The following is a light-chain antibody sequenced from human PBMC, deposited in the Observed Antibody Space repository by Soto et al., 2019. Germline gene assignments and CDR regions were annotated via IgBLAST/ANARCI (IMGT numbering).Light chain of an antibody. J-gene: IGKJ5*01. V-gene: IGKV3-20*01. CDR1: QSVSSSF. CDR3: QQYGGSPIT. Sequence: EIVLTQSPGTLSLSPGERATLSCRASQSVSSSFVAWFQQKPGQAPRLLIFGTSSRATGIPDRFGGSGSETDFTLTITRLEPEDFALYYCQQYGGSPITFGLGTRLEIK. CDR2: GTS.